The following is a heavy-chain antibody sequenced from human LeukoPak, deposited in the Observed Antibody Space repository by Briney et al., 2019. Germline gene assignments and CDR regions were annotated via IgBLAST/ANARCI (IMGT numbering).Heavy chain of an antibody. CDR3: ARGPNYYDSSGFHYRD. J-gene: IGHJ4*02. CDR2: ISAYNGNT. V-gene: IGHV1-18*01. D-gene: IGHD3-22*01. Sequence: GASVKVSCKASGYTFTSYAMNWVRQAPGQGLEWMGWISAYNGNTNYAQKLQGRVTMTTDTSTSTAYMELRSLRSDDTAVYYCARGPNYYDSSGFHYRDWGQGTLVTVSS. CDR1: GYTFTSYA.